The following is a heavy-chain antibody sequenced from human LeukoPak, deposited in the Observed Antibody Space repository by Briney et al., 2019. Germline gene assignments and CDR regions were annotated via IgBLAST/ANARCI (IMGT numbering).Heavy chain of an antibody. CDR1: GFTFSSYG. Sequence: AGGSLRLSCAASGFTFSSYGMHWVRQAPGKGLEWVTFIEYDGSYKYYADSVKGRFTISRDDSENTLFLQMNSLRAEDTAVYYCARDDYYGSGSYVDYWGQGTLVTVSS. CDR3: ARDDYYGSGSYVDY. D-gene: IGHD3-10*01. CDR2: IEYDGSYK. J-gene: IGHJ4*02. V-gene: IGHV3-30*19.